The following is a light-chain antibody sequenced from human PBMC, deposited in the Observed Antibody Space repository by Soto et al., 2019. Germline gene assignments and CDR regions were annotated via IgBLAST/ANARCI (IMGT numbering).Light chain of an antibody. Sequence: EIVLTQSPATLSLSPGERATLSCRASQTVSSYLLWYQQKPGQAPRLLIYDASNRATGVPARFSGSGSGTDFTLTISSLEPEDFAVYYCQQRSNWPPVFGGGTKVDIK. J-gene: IGKJ4*01. CDR3: QQRSNWPPV. CDR2: DAS. V-gene: IGKV3-11*01. CDR1: QTVSSY.